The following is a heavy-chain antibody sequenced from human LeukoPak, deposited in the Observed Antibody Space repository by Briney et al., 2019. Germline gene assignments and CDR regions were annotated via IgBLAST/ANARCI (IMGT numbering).Heavy chain of an antibody. V-gene: IGHV3-49*04. J-gene: IGHJ6*03. Sequence: GGSLRLSCTASGFTFGDYAMSWVRQAPGKGLEWVGFIRSKAYGGTTEYAASAKGRFTISRDDSKNTLYLQMGSLRAADTAVYYCARGINYYYYMDVWGKGTTVTISS. D-gene: IGHD3-3*02. CDR1: GFTFGDYA. CDR2: IRSKAYGGTT. CDR3: ARGINYYYYMDV.